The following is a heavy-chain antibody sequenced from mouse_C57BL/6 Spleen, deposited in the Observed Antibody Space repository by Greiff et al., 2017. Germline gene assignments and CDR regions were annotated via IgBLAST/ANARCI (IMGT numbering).Heavy chain of an antibody. CDR3: AGSPPLTPRFDY. V-gene: IGHV1-63*01. D-gene: IGHD4-1*01. J-gene: IGHJ2*01. CDR2: IYPGGGYT. CDR1: GYTFTNYW. Sequence: QVQLQQSGAELVRPGTSVKMSCTASGYTFTNYWIGWAKQRPGHGLEWIGDIYPGGGYTNYNEQFKGKAPLTADKSSSTAYLQFSSLTSENSAIYCSAGSPPLTPRFDYWGQGTTLTVSA.